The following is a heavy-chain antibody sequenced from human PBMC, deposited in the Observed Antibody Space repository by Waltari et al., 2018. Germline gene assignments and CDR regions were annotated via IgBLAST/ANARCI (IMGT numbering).Heavy chain of an antibody. J-gene: IGHJ4*02. CDR1: GFIFSSWG. D-gene: IGHD6-19*01. V-gene: IGHV3-21*04. CDR2: SSSGSTYI. Sequence: LEESGGGLVKSGGSLRLSCSASGFIFSSWGMNWVRQAPGKGLEWIASSSSGSTYIFYADAVRGRFTISRDDAKDSLYLKADSLRAEDTGVYYCTRDVYGSGGDYFEPWGQGTLVTVSS. CDR3: TRDVYGSGGDYFEP.